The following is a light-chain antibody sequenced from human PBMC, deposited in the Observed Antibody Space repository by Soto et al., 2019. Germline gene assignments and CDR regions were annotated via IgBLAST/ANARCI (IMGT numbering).Light chain of an antibody. CDR1: QSLLHTNGYTY. J-gene: IGKJ1*01. V-gene: IGKV2-28*01. CDR3: MQPLQTPGT. Sequence: IVMNQSPRSLSVTPGEPASISCRSSQSLLHTNGYTYLNWYLQKPGQSPHLLIHLGSRRAPGVPERISGSGSGTDFTLTINRVEADDVGIYYCMQPLQTPGTFGQGTKV. CDR2: LGS.